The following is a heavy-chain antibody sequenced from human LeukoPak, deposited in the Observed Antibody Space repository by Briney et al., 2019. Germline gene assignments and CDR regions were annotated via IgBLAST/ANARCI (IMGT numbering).Heavy chain of an antibody. V-gene: IGHV3-30*01. Sequence: GGSLRLSCAASGFTFSSYAMHWVRQAPGKGLEWVAVISYDGSNKYYADSVKGRFTISRDNSKNTLYLQMNSLRAEDTAVYYCARDISSEAGEAIFDYRGQGTLVTVSS. CDR2: ISYDGSNK. CDR3: ARDISSEAGEAIFDY. D-gene: IGHD3-10*01. J-gene: IGHJ4*02. CDR1: GFTFSSYA.